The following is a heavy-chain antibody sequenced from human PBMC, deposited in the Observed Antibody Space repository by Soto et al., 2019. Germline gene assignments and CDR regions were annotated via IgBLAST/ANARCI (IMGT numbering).Heavy chain of an antibody. D-gene: IGHD6-13*01. J-gene: IGHJ5*02. CDR2: ISGSGAST. CDR3: AKAAGYSNSWYAH. CDR1: GFTFSSYA. Sequence: EVQLLESGGGLVQPGGSLRLSCAGSGFTFSSYAMTWVRQAPGKGLEWVSGISGSGASTYYADSVKGRFTISRDNSKNMLYVQMNSLGAEDTAVYYCAKAAGYSNSWYAHWSQGSLVTVSS. V-gene: IGHV3-23*01.